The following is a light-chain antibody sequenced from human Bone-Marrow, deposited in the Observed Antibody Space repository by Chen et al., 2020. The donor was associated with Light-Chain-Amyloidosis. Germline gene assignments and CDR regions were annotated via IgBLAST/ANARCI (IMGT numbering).Light chain of an antibody. Sequence: EIVMTQSPATLSVSPGESATLSCRASQSVGDNLAWYQQRPGQAPRLLIYRASTRATGIPARFSGSGSGTDFTLTISSLQPEDCAVYYCQQHYAWPLTFGGGTKVEI. CDR1: QSVGDN. CDR2: RAS. J-gene: IGKJ4*01. CDR3: QQHYAWPLT. V-gene: IGKV3-15*01.